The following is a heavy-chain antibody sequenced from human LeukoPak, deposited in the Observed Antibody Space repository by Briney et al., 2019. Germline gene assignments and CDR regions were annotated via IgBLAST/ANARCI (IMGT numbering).Heavy chain of an antibody. J-gene: IGHJ6*02. CDR2: IYPGDSDT. V-gene: IGHV5-51*01. Sequence: AESLKISCKGSGYSFTSYWICWVRQMPAKDLEWMGGIYPGDSDTRYSPSFQGQVTISADKSISTAYLQWSTLKAADTAMYYCARLRGSSSWSSMDVWGQGTTVTVSS. D-gene: IGHD6-13*01. CDR1: GYSFTSYW. CDR3: ARLRGSSSWSSMDV.